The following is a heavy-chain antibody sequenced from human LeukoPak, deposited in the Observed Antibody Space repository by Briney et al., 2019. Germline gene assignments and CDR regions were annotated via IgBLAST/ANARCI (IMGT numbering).Heavy chain of an antibody. Sequence: GGSLRLSCAASGFTFTRYWMSWVRQAPGKGLEWVANIKQDGSEKHYVDSVKGRFTISRDNSKNTLYLQMNSLRAEDTAVYYCAKDLGSYDAFDIWGQGTMVTVSS. CDR2: IKQDGSEK. D-gene: IGHD1-26*01. J-gene: IGHJ3*02. V-gene: IGHV3-7*03. CDR1: GFTFTRYW. CDR3: AKDLGSYDAFDI.